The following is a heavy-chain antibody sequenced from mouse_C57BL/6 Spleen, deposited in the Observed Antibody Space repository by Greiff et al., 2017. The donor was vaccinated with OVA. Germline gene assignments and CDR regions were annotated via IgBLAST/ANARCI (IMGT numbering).Heavy chain of an antibody. Sequence: EVKVVESGPELVKPGASVKIPCKASGYTFTDYNMDWVKQSHGKSLEWIGDINPNNGGTIYNQKFKGKATLTVDKSSSTAYMELRSLTSEDTAVYYCARGLLRYFDVWGTGTTVTVSS. CDR3: ARGLLRYFDV. CDR1: GYTFTDYN. J-gene: IGHJ1*03. CDR2: INPNNGGT. V-gene: IGHV1-18*01. D-gene: IGHD2-3*01.